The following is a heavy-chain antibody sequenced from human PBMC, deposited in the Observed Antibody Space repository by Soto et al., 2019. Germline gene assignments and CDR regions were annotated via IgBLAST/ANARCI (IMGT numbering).Heavy chain of an antibody. CDR1: GFTFSSFG. J-gene: IGHJ6*03. CDR2: ISNDGNDK. Sequence: GGSLRLSSAASGFTFSSFGMHWVRQAPSKGLEWVAAISNDGNDKYYAESVKGRFTMSRDNSKDTLYLQMDSLRTEDTAVYFFAKDEYWESHCYYFMDLWGKGTPVTVSS. CDR3: AKDEYWESHCYYFMDL. D-gene: IGHD2-8*02. V-gene: IGHV3-30*18.